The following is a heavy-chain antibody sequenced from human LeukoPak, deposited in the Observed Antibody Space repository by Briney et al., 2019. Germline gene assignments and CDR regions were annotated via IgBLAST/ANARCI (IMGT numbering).Heavy chain of an antibody. D-gene: IGHD3-10*01. Sequence: GGSLRLSCAASGFTVSSNYMSWVRQAPGKGLEWVSVIYSGGSTYYADSVKGRFTISRDNPKNTLYLQMNSLRAEDTDVYYCARAQRPRGHYGSGSYYNEDAFDIWGQGTMVTVSS. CDR2: IYSGGST. CDR1: GFTVSSNY. CDR3: ARAQRPRGHYGSGSYYNEDAFDI. V-gene: IGHV3-53*01. J-gene: IGHJ3*02.